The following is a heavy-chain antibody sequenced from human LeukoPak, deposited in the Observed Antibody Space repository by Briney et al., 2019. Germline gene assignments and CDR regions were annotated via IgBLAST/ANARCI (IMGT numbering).Heavy chain of an antibody. J-gene: IGHJ4*02. CDR1: GFTFSTYW. V-gene: IGHV3-7*01. CDR3: AQYSGYERSFDY. D-gene: IGHD5-12*01. CDR2: IKEDGSQK. Sequence: GGSLRLSCAASGFTFSTYWMNWVRQAPGKGLEWVANIKEDGSQKNYVDSVKGRFTISRDNAKNSLYLQMNSLRAEDTGVYYCAQYSGYERSFDYWGQGTLVTVSS.